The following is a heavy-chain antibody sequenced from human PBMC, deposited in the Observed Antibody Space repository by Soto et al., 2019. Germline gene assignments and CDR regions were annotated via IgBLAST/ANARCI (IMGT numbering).Heavy chain of an antibody. CDR2: ISGSGGST. Sequence: GGSLRLSCAASGFTFSSYAMSWVRQAPGKGLEWVSAISGSGGSTYYADSVKGRFTISRDNSKNTLYLQMNSLRAEDTAVYYCAATIEYDFWSGYPSGFDPWGQGTLVTVSS. J-gene: IGHJ5*02. V-gene: IGHV3-23*01. CDR3: AATIEYDFWSGYPSGFDP. D-gene: IGHD3-3*01. CDR1: GFTFSSYA.